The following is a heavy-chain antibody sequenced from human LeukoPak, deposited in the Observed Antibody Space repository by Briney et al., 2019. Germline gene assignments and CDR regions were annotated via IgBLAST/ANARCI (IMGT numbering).Heavy chain of an antibody. CDR2: INHSGST. V-gene: IGHV4-34*01. CDR1: GGSFSGYY. J-gene: IGHJ4*02. CDR3: ARIKRDYRNYSRRPAPFDY. Sequence: SETLSLTCAVYGGSFSGYYWSWIRQPPGKGLEWIGEINHSGSTNYNPSLKSRVTISVDTSKDQFSLKLSSVTAADTAVYYCARIKRDYRNYSRRPAPFDYWGQGTLVTVSS. D-gene: IGHD4-11*01.